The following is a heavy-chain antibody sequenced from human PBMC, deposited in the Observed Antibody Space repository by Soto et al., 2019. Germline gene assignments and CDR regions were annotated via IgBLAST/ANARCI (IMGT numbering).Heavy chain of an antibody. CDR1: GFTFSSYA. CDR3: ARAAGGYYYYFDY. J-gene: IGHJ4*02. V-gene: IGHV3-30-3*01. Sequence: QVQLVESGGGVVQPGRSLRLSCAASGFTFSSYAMHWVRQAPGKGLEWVAVISYDGSNKYYADSVKVRFTISRDNSKNTLYLQMNSLRAEDTAVYYCARAAGGYYYYFDYWGQGTLVTVSS. CDR2: ISYDGSNK. D-gene: IGHD3-22*01.